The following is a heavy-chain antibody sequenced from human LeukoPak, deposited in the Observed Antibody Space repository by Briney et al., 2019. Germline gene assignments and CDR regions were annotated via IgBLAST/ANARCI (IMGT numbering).Heavy chain of an antibody. V-gene: IGHV1-8*01. CDR1: GYTFTSYD. Sequence: ASVTVSCKASGYTFTSYDINWVRQATGQGLEWMGWMNPNSGNTGYAQKFQGRVTMTRNTSISTAYMELSSLRSEDTAVYYCARSGDSSSTSSNAFDIWAKGQWSPSLQ. CDR3: ARSGDSSSTSSNAFDI. CDR2: MNPNSGNT. J-gene: IGHJ3*02. D-gene: IGHD2-2*01.